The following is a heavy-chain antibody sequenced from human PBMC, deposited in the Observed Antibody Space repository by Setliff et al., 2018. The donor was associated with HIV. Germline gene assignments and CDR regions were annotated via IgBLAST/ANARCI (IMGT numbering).Heavy chain of an antibody. CDR1: GFTFNYHA. D-gene: IGHD3-16*01. Sequence: GSLRLSCAASGFTFNYHAMTWVRQAPGKGLEWVSGISGSGDSTFYAHSVKGRFTISRDNSRDTLYLEMDNLRAEDTALYYCAKDYTPTFWEYNWFDVWGQGTQVTVSS. CDR2: ISGSGDST. J-gene: IGHJ5*02. V-gene: IGHV3-23*01. CDR3: AKDYTPTFWEYNWFDV.